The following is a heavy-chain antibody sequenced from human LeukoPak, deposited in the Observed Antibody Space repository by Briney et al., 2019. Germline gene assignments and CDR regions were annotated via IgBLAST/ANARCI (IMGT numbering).Heavy chain of an antibody. J-gene: IGHJ4*02. V-gene: IGHV1-2*02. Sequence: ASVKVSCKTSGYTFTDYYMNWVRQAPGQGLEWMGWINPNSGGTNYAQKFQGRVTMAMDTSISTAYLELSRLTSDDTAVYYCASGIRNSGYDGWGQGTLVTVSS. CDR1: GYTFTDYY. CDR2: INPNSGGT. D-gene: IGHD5-12*01. CDR3: ASGIRNSGYDG.